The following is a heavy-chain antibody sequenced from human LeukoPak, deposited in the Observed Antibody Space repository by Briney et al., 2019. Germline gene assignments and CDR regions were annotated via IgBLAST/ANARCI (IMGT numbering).Heavy chain of an antibody. CDR2: ISAYNGNT. Sequence: GASVKVSCKASGYTFTSYGISWVRQAPGQGLEWMGWISAYNGNTNYAQKLRGRVTMTTDTSTSTAYMELRSLRSDDTAVYYCARGDCSSTSCLYDAFDIWGQGTMVTVSS. D-gene: IGHD2-2*01. V-gene: IGHV1-18*01. CDR3: ARGDCSSTSCLYDAFDI. CDR1: GYTFTSYG. J-gene: IGHJ3*02.